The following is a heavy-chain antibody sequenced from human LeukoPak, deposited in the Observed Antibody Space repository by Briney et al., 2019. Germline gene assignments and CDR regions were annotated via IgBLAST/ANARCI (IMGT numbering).Heavy chain of an antibody. CDR3: ARSEMEQQLVLFDY. V-gene: IGHV4-59*01. J-gene: IGHJ4*02. CDR2: IYYSGST. CDR1: GVSISSYY. Sequence: SETLSLTCTVSGVSISSYYWSWIRQPPGKGLEWIGYIYYSGSTNYNPSLKSRVTISVDTSKNQFSLKLSSVTAADTAVYYCARSEMEQQLVLFDYWGQGTLVTVSS. D-gene: IGHD6-13*01.